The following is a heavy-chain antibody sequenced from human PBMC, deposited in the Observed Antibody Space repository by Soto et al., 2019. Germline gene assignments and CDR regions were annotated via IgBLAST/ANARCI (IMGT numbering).Heavy chain of an antibody. CDR3: TTVEYSSPSDAFDI. V-gene: IGHV3-15*01. CDR1: GFTFSNAW. J-gene: IGHJ3*02. CDR2: IKSKTDGGTT. Sequence: GGSLRLSCAASGFTFSNAWMSWVRQAPGKGLEWVGRIKSKTDGGTTDYAAPVKGRFTISRDDSKNTLYLQMNSLKTEDTAVYYCTTVEYSSPSDAFDIWGQGTMVPVS. D-gene: IGHD6-6*01.